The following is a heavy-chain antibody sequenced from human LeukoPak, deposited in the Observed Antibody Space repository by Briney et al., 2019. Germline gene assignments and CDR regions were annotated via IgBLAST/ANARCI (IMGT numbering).Heavy chain of an antibody. CDR3: ATTFRSESAFDI. CDR2: ISAYNGNT. J-gene: IGHJ3*02. Sequence: ASVKVSCKASGYTFTSYGISWVRQAPGQGLEWMGWISAYNGNTNYAQKLQGRVTMTTDTSTSTAYMELRSLRSDDTAVYYCATTFRSESAFDIWGQGTMVTVSS. CDR1: GYTFTSYG. V-gene: IGHV1-18*01. D-gene: IGHD2/OR15-2a*01.